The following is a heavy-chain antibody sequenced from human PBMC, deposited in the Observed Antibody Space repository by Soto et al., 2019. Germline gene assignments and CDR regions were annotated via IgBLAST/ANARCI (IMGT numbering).Heavy chain of an antibody. CDR3: ATDGYSGYDSYYGMDV. J-gene: IGHJ6*02. V-gene: IGHV3-74*01. CDR2: INSDGSST. CDR1: GFTFSSYW. D-gene: IGHD5-12*01. Sequence: GGSLRLSCAASGFTFSSYWMHWVRQAPGKGLVWVSRINSDGSSTSYADSVKGRFTISRDNAKNTLYLQMNSLRAEDTAVYYCATDGYSGYDSYYGMDVWGQGTTVTVSS.